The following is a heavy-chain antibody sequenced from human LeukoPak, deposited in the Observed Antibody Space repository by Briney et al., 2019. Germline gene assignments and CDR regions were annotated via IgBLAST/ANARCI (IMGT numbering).Heavy chain of an antibody. V-gene: IGHV4-39*07. D-gene: IGHD3-9*01. J-gene: IGHJ5*02. CDR2: IYYSGST. CDR3: ARHSNPYYDILTGYLNWFDP. Sequence: SETLSLTCTVSGGSISSSSYYWGWIRQPPGKGLEWIGSIYYSGSTYYNPSLKSRVTISVDTSKNQFSLKLSSVTAADTAVYYCARHSNPYYDILTGYLNWFDPWGQGTLVTVSS. CDR1: GGSISSSSYY.